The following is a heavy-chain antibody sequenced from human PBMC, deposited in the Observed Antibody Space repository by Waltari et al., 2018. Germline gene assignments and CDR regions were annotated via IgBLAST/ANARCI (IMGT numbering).Heavy chain of an antibody. CDR3: ARVRRVLVVDY. D-gene: IGHD2-8*02. Sequence: EVQLVETGGGLIQPGGSLRLSCAASGFTVSSNYMSWVRQAPGKGLGWVSVSYSGGSTYYADSVKGRFTISRDNSKNTLYLQMNSLRAEDTAVYYCARVRRVLVVDYWGQGTLVTVSS. CDR2: SYSGGST. V-gene: IGHV3-53*02. J-gene: IGHJ4*02. CDR1: GFTVSSNY.